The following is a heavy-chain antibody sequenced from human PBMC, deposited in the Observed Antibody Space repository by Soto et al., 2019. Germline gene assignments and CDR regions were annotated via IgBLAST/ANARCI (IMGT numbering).Heavy chain of an antibody. CDR1: GGSISSYY. CDR2: IHYSAST. CDR3: ARLPWADYGSIFAP. Sequence: QVQLQESGPGLVKPSETLSLTCTVSGGSISSYYWSWIRQPPGKGLEWIGNIHYSASTNYNPSLKSRVTISVVTSQTLFSLKLSSVPAAHTAVYYWARLPWADYGSIFAPWGQGTLVTVSS. D-gene: IGHD4-17*01. J-gene: IGHJ5*02. V-gene: IGHV4-59*01.